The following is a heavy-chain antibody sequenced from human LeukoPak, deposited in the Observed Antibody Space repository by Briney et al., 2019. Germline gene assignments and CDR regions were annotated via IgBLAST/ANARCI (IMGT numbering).Heavy chain of an antibody. CDR3: ARASNVTRTIYFDY. V-gene: IGHV4-30-2*01. CDR2: IYHSGST. CDR1: GCSFSSGGFS. J-gene: IGHJ4*02. Sequence: TLSLTCAVSGCSFSSGGFSWRWIRQPPGKSLEWVGYIYHSGSTYENPSHERRVTISVDRSKNQFSLKLSSVTAADTAVYYCARASNVTRTIYFDYRGQGTLVTVSS. D-gene: IGHD2-8*01.